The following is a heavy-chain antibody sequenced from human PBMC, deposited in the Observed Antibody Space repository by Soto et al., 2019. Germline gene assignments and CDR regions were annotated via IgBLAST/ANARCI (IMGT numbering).Heavy chain of an antibody. J-gene: IGHJ4*02. V-gene: IGHV2-70*11. D-gene: IGHD6-13*01. CDR1: GFSLSTSGMC. CDR2: IDWDDDK. Sequence: SGPTLVNPTQTLTLTCTFSGFSLSTSGMCVSWIRQPPGKALEWLARIDWDDDKYYSTSLKTRLTISKDTSKNQVVLTMTNMDPVDTATYYCARLIAAAGKFAFDYWGQGTLVTVSS. CDR3: ARLIAAAGKFAFDY.